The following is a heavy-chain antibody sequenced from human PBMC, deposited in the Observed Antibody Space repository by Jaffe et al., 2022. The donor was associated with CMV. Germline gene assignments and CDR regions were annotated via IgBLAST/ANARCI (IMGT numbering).Heavy chain of an antibody. CDR1: GASFSVYS. V-gene: IGHV4-34*01. CDR2: INHSGAT. CDR3: ANGIYLGDAFDI. J-gene: IGHJ3*02. Sequence: QVQLQQWGAGLLKPSETLSLTCTVYGASFSVYSWSWIRQPPGKGLEWIGEINHSGATNYNPSLKSRVSISIDTSKNRQFSLKLSSVTAADTAVYYCANGIYLGDAFDIWGQGTMVAVSS. D-gene: IGHD3-3*01.